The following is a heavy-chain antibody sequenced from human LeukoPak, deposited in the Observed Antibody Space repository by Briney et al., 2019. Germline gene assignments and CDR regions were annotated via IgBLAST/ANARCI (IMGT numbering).Heavy chain of an antibody. CDR3: ARAARYSSGWQPLDI. D-gene: IGHD6-19*01. Sequence: PSETLSLTCTVSGGSISSSSYYWGWIRQPPGKGLEWIGSIYYSGSTYYNPSLKSRVTISVDTSKNQFSLKLSSVTAADTAVYYCARAARYSSGWQPLDIWGQGTMVTVSS. CDR1: GGSISSSSYY. CDR2: IYYSGST. V-gene: IGHV4-39*07. J-gene: IGHJ3*02.